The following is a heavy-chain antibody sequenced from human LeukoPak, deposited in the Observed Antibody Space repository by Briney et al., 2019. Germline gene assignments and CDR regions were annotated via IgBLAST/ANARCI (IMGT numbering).Heavy chain of an antibody. CDR1: GGSFSGYF. J-gene: IGHJ6*04. Sequence: SETLSLTCAVYGGSFSGYFCIWIRQPPGKGLEWIGEINHSGRSNYNPSLKRRVTISADTSKNEFSLKLSSVTAADTAVYYCARCGARFLEWLSPVWGKGTTVTVSS. V-gene: IGHV4-34*01. D-gene: IGHD3-3*01. CDR3: ARCGARFLEWLSPV. CDR2: INHSGRS.